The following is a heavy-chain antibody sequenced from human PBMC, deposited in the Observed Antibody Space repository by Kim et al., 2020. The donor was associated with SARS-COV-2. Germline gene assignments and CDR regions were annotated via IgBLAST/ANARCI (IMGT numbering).Heavy chain of an antibody. CDR3: AREDYSASGSYDY. J-gene: IGHJ4*02. D-gene: IGHD3-10*01. V-gene: IGHV6-1*01. Sequence: YTVSVKSRINIDPDTSKNEFSLQLNSVTPEDTAMYYCAREDYSASGSYDYWGQGTLVTVSS.